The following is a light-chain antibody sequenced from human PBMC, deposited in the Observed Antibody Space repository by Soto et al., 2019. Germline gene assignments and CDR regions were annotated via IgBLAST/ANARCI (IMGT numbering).Light chain of an antibody. CDR1: SSDVGGYNY. CDR3: SSYTSTSTLVV. J-gene: IGLJ1*01. V-gene: IGLV2-14*01. CDR2: DVS. Sequence: QSALTQPASVSGSPGQSITISCTGTSSDVGGYNYVSWYQQHPGKAPKLMVYDVSNRPSGVSNRFSGSKSGNTASLIISGLQAGDEADYYCSSYTSTSTLVVFGTGTKLTVL.